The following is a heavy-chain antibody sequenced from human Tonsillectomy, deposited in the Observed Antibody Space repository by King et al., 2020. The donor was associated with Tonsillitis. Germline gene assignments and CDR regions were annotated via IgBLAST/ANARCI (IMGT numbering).Heavy chain of an antibody. CDR2: IIPIFVTA. J-gene: IGHJ3*01. D-gene: IGHD3-22*01. Sequence: QLVQSGAEVKKPGSSVKVSCKASGGTFSSYALSWVRQTPGQGLEWMGGIIPIFVTANYAQKFQGRVPITADESTSTAYMELSSLTSEDTAVYYCARDYRDYYDSSGFQGAFDFWGQGTMVTVSS. V-gene: IGHV1-69*12. CDR1: GGTFSSYA. CDR3: ARDYRDYYDSSGFQGAFDF.